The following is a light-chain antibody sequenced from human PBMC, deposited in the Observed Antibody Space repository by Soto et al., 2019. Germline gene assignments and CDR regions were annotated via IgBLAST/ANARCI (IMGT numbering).Light chain of an antibody. Sequence: DIQMTQSPSSLSASVGDRVTITCRASQGISSSLAWYQHKPGKVPELLIYAASTLHSGVPSRFSGSGSGTDFTLTISSLQPEDVATYYCLEYYSPPFTFGPGTKVNFK. J-gene: IGKJ3*01. V-gene: IGKV1-27*01. CDR2: AAS. CDR1: QGISSS. CDR3: LEYYSPPFT.